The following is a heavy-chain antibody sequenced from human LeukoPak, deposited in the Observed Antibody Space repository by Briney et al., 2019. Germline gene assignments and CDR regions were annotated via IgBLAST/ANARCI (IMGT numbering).Heavy chain of an antibody. J-gene: IGHJ4*02. CDR3: ATKQWLAPPPDS. CDR2: INTDGTVT. Sequence: GGSMRLSCALAAFTFSKYWMLWVRQAQGKGLESVSRINTDGTVTTYADSVKGRFTASRDNADNTMFLQMNSLRSEDTAVYYLATKQWLAPPPDSWGQGTPVTVSS. V-gene: IGHV3-74*01. D-gene: IGHD6-19*01. CDR1: AFTFSKYW.